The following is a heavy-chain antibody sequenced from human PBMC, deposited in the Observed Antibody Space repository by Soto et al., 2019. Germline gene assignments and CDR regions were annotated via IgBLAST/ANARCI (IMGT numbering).Heavy chain of an antibody. D-gene: IGHD6-6*01. CDR2: IIPIFGTA. J-gene: IGHJ4*02. V-gene: IGHV1-69*13. Sequence: SVKVSCKASGGTFSSYAISWVRQAPGQGLEWMGGIIPIFGTANYAQKFQGRVTITADESTSTTYMELSSLRSEDTAVYYCARNSGSSFDFDYWGQGTLVTVSS. CDR1: GGTFSSYA. CDR3: ARNSGSSFDFDY.